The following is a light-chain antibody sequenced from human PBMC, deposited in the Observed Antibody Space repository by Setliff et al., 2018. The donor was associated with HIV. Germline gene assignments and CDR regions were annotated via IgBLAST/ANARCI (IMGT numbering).Light chain of an antibody. V-gene: IGKV4-1*01. CDR1: QSVLYSSNNKNY. CDR2: WAS. Sequence: DIVMTQSPDSLAVSLGERATINCKSSQSVLYSSNNKNYLAWYQQKPGQPPKLLIHWASTRESGVPDRFSGSGSGIDFTLTISSLQAEDVAVYYCQQYYSTPPTFGKGTRLQIK. J-gene: IGKJ5*01. CDR3: QQYYSTPPT.